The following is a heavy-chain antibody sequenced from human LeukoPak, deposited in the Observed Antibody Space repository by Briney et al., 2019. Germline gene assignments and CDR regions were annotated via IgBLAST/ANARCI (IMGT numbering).Heavy chain of an antibody. CDR2: ISSSSSSYI. J-gene: IGHJ3*02. CDR3: AGKMASTPGAFDI. Sequence: GGSLRLSCAASGFTFSSYAMNWVRQAPGKGLEWVSSISSSSSSYIYYADSVKGRFTISRDNAKNSLYLQMNSLRAEDTAVYYCAGKMASTPGAFDIWGQGTMVTVSS. V-gene: IGHV3-21*01. D-gene: IGHD5-24*01. CDR1: GFTFSSYA.